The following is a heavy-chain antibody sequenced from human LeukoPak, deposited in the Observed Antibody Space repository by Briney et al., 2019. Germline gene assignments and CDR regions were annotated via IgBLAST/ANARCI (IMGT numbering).Heavy chain of an antibody. CDR1: GFTFSSYA. CDR2: ISGSGGST. V-gene: IGHV3-23*01. D-gene: IGHD5-12*01. Sequence: GGSLRLSCAASGFTFSSYAMSWVRQAPRKGLEWVSAISGSGGSTYYADSVKGRFTISRDNSKNTLYLQMNSLRAEDTAVYYCAKDPGDIVATTWDWGQGTLVTVSS. J-gene: IGHJ4*02. CDR3: AKDPGDIVATTWD.